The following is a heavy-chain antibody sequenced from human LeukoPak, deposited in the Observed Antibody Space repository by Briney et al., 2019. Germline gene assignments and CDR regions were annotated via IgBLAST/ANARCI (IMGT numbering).Heavy chain of an antibody. CDR1: GFTFSKYW. D-gene: IGHD3-22*01. V-gene: IGHV3-7*01. CDR3: SRDANYYDSSRHYFDAFDI. J-gene: IGHJ3*02. CDR2: IWEWGSVK. Sequence: GGSLRLSCVASGFTFSKYWMTWVRQAPGKGLEWVANIWEWGSVKYLLDSVKGRFTISRDNVKNSLSLEMNNLRAEDTAVYYCSRDANYYDSSRHYFDAFDIWGQGTMVAVSS.